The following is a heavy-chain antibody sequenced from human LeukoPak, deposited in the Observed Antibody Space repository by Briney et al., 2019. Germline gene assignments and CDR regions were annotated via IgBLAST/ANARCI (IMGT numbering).Heavy chain of an antibody. CDR1: GDSVPSNSAA. CDR2: TYYRSKWYN. V-gene: IGHV6-1*01. J-gene: IGHJ5*02. CDR3: ARDIDSRYGSGSSYIPGGFDP. D-gene: IGHD3-10*01. Sequence: SQTLSLTCAISGDSVPSNSAAWNWIRQSPSRGLEWLGRTYYRSKWYNDYAVSVKSRITINPDTSKNQFSLQLNSVTPEGTAVYYCARDIDSRYGSGSSYIPGGFDPWGQGTLVTVSS.